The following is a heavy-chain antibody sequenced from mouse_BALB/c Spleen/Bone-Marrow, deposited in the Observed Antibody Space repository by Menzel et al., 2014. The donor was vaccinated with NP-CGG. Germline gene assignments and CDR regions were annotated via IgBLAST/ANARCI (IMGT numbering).Heavy chain of an antibody. CDR2: IDPANGNT. V-gene: IGHV14-3*02. J-gene: IGHJ2*01. D-gene: IGHD1-1*01. Sequence: VHVKQSGAELVKPGASVKLSCTASGFNIKDTYMHWVKQRPEQGLEWIGRIDPANGNTKYDPKFQEKATITAATSSNTDYLLLSSLASDDAAVYYCANYYNGCYFDYWGQGTTLTVSS. CDR1: GFNIKDTY. CDR3: ANYYNGCYFDY.